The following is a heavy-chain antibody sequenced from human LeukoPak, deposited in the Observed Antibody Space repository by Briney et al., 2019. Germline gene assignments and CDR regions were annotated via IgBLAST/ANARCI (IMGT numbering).Heavy chain of an antibody. CDR2: IFPRDSDV. CDR3: VRSLPGTLLRGYGMDG. CDR1: GYTFTSYW. Sequence: GESLKISCRTSGYTFTSYWIGWVRQTPGKGLECMGVIFPRDSDVRYSPSFQGQVTISADKSTNTAYRHWGSLKASASAMYYCVRSLPGTLLRGYGMDGWGPGTTVTVS. D-gene: IGHD3-10*01. V-gene: IGHV5-51*01. J-gene: IGHJ6*02.